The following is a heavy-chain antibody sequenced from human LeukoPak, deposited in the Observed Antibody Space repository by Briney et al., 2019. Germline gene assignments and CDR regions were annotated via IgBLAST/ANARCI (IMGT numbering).Heavy chain of an antibody. Sequence: PGGSLRLSRAASGFTFSSYAMSWVRQAPGKGLEWVSAISGSGGSTYYADSVKGRFTISRDNSKNTLYLQMNSLRAEDTAVYYCAKDFDLISYYFDYWGQGTLVTVSS. V-gene: IGHV3-23*01. CDR3: AKDFDLISYYFDY. D-gene: IGHD3-9*01. CDR1: GFTFSSYA. J-gene: IGHJ4*02. CDR2: ISGSGGST.